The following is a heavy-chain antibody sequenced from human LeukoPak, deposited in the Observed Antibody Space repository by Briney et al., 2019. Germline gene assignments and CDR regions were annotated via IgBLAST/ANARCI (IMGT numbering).Heavy chain of an antibody. CDR3: TTGAPRAYSGSYSNC. Sequence: GGSLRLSCAASGFTLSNSWMHWVRHTPGKGLVWVSRISNDGSSLIYADSVKGRFTISRDNAKNTLYLQMNSLKTEDTAVYYCTTGAPRAYSGSYSNCWGQGTLVTVSS. D-gene: IGHD1-26*01. CDR2: ISNDGSSL. CDR1: GFTLSNSW. J-gene: IGHJ4*02. V-gene: IGHV3-74*01.